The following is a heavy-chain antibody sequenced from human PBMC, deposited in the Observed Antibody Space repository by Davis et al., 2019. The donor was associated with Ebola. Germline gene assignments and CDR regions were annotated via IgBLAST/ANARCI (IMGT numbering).Heavy chain of an antibody. CDR1: GGSISSYY. Sequence: SETLSLTCTVSGGSISSYYWSWIRQPPGKGLEWIGYIYYSGSTNYNPSLKSRVTISVDTSKNQFSLRLNSVTAADTAVYYCARMPTTVVTLAWFDPWGQGTLVTVSS. J-gene: IGHJ5*02. V-gene: IGHV4-59*08. CDR2: IYYSGST. CDR3: ARMPTTVVTLAWFDP. D-gene: IGHD4-23*01.